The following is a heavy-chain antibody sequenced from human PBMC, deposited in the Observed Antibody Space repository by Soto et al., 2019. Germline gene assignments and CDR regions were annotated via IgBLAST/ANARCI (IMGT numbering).Heavy chain of an antibody. Sequence: GGFLRLSCAASGFTFDDYAMHWVRQAPGKGLEWVSGISWNSGSIGYADSVKGRFTISRDNAKNSLYLQMNSLRAEDTALYYCAKDEGSTTGTTMLALGPFDPWGQGTLVTVSS. CDR1: GFTFDDYA. CDR2: ISWNSGSI. CDR3: AKDEGSTTGTTMLALGPFDP. D-gene: IGHD1-1*01. V-gene: IGHV3-9*01. J-gene: IGHJ5*02.